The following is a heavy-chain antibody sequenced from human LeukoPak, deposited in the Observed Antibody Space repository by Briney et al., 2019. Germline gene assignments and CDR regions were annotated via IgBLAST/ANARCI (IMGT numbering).Heavy chain of an antibody. V-gene: IGHV1-58*02. CDR1: VFTFTISA. Sequence: GTSVTVSFTSSVFTFTISAMQWVRQARGQRLDGIGWIVVGSGNTNYAQKFQERVHITRDMSTSTAYMELSSLRSEDTAVYYCAAGLNYYDSSGYYYYYYYMDVWGKGTTVTVSS. D-gene: IGHD3-22*01. CDR3: AAGLNYYDSSGYYYYYYYMDV. J-gene: IGHJ6*03. CDR2: IVVGSGNT.